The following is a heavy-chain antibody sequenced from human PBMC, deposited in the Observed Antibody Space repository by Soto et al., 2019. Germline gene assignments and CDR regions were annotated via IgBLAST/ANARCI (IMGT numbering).Heavy chain of an antibody. J-gene: IGHJ6*02. Sequence: QVQLVQSGAEVKKPGASVKVSCKASGYTFTSHALHWLRQAPGQRPEWMAWINPGNAYTKYSQKFQGRVTITRDTSASTAYMELSSLRSEDTAVYYCVCRIAGIGMDVWGQGTTVTVSS. CDR2: INPGNAYT. CDR3: VCRIAGIGMDV. CDR1: GYTFTSHA. V-gene: IGHV1-3*01. D-gene: IGHD2-21*01.